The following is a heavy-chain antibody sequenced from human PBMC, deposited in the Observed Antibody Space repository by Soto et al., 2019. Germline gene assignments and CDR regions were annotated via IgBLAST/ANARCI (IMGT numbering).Heavy chain of an antibody. V-gene: IGHV1-69*04. Sequence: QVQLVQSGAEVKRPGSSVKVSCKASGDTFSFYSINWVRQAPGLGLEWMGRVNPILSMSNYAQRFQGRVTXTXEXXTSTAYMELSGLRSADTAMYYCSTSYGSGYRAFDYWGQGALVTVSS. D-gene: IGHD3-10*01. CDR3: STSYGSGYRAFDY. J-gene: IGHJ4*02. CDR1: GDTFSFYS. CDR2: VNPILSMS.